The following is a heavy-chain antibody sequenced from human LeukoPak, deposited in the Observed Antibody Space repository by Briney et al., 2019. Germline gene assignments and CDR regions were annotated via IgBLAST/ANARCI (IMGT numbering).Heavy chain of an antibody. CDR1: GGSFSGYY. D-gene: IGHD2-8*01. CDR3: AREPIGYCTKGACYTFDY. Sequence: SETLSLTCAVYGGSFSGYYWSWIRQPPGKGLEWIGEINHSGSTNYNPTLKSRVTISVYTSKNQFSLKLSSVTAAYTAVYYCAREPIGYCTKGACYTFDYWGQGTLVTVSS. V-gene: IGHV4-34*01. CDR2: INHSGST. J-gene: IGHJ4*02.